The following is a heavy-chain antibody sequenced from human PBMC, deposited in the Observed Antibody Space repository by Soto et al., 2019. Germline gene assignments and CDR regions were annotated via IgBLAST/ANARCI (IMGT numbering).Heavy chain of an antibody. CDR3: ARDPNLSLTSLYYGMDV. V-gene: IGHV1-46*01. CDR2: INPNTGST. J-gene: IGHJ6*02. Sequence: QVQLVQSGAEVKKPGASVKISCKASGYTFISYYLHWARQAPGQGLEWMGIINPNTGSTSSAQKFRGRVNVTRDTSTSTVYMELYSLTSEDTAVYYCARDPNLSLTSLYYGMDVWGQGTTVTVSS. CDR1: GYTFISYY.